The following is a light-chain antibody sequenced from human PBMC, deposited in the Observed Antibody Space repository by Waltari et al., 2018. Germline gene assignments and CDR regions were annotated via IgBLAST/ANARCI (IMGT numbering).Light chain of an antibody. CDR2: RNN. CDR3: AAWDDSLSGYVV. J-gene: IGLJ2*01. Sequence: QSVLTQPPSASGTPGQRVTISCSGSSSNLGSNYVYWYQQLPGTTPKLLIHRNNQRPSGVPDRFSGSKSGTSASLAISGLRSEDEADYYCAAWDDSLSGYVVFGGGTKLTVL. V-gene: IGLV1-47*01. CDR1: SSNLGSNY.